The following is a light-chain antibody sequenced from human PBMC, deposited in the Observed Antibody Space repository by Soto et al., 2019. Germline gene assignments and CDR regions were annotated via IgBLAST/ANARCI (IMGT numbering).Light chain of an antibody. CDR3: SAYKTSRTYV. CDR2: EVN. J-gene: IGLJ1*01. Sequence: QSVLTQPASVSGSPGQSITISCTGTSSDIGAYNYVSWYQHHPGTAPKVMIYEVNNRPSGVSYRFSGSKSGNTASLTISGLQAEDEADYYCSAYKTSRTYVFGTGTKVTVL. V-gene: IGLV2-14*01. CDR1: SSDIGAYNY.